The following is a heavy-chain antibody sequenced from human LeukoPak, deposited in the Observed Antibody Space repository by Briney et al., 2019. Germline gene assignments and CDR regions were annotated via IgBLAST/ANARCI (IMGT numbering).Heavy chain of an antibody. CDR1: RFTFGDHA. D-gene: IGHD5-18*01. J-gene: IGHJ6*02. Sequence: QPGRSLRLSCTGSRFTFGDHAMSWVRQAPGKGLEWVGFIRSKAYRGTTEYAASVKGRFTISRDDSASIAYLQMNSLRTEDTAVYYCARGPIQLWIHNAMDVWGQGTTVTVSS. CDR3: ARGPIQLWIHNAMDV. CDR2: IRSKAYRGTT. V-gene: IGHV3-49*04.